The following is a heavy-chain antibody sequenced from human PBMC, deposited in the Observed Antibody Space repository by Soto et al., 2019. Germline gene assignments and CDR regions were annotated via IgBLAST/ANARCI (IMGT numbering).Heavy chain of an antibody. V-gene: IGHV3-7*01. CDR2: IKQDGSEK. CDR3: AGEGRGYCSSSSCPGI. CDR1: GCTFSSYW. Sequence: EVQLVESGGDLVLPGWSLRLSCGASGCTFSSYWMSWVRQAPGKGLEWVANIKQDGSEKYYVDSVKGRFTISRDNANNSLYLQMNSLRAEDTAVYYCAGEGRGYCSSSSCPGIWGQGTLVTVSS. J-gene: IGHJ4*02. D-gene: IGHD2-2*01.